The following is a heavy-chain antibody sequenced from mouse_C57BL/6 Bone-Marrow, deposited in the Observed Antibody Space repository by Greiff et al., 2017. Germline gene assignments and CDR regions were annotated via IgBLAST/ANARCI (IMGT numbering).Heavy chain of an antibody. CDR2: IDPSDSYT. V-gene: IGHV1-59*01. CDR3: ARAGVYYGSSLAWFAY. D-gene: IGHD1-1*01. CDR1: GYTFTSYW. J-gene: IGHJ3*01. Sequence: QVQLQQPGAELVRPGTSVKLSCKASGYTFTSYWMHWVKQRPGQGLELIGVIDPSDSYTNYNQKFKGKATLTVDTSSSTAYMQLSSLTSEDSAVYYCARAGVYYGSSLAWFAYWGQGTLVTVSA.